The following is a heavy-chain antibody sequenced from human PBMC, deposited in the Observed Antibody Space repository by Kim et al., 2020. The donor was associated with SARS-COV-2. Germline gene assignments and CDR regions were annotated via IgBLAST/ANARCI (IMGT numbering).Heavy chain of an antibody. Sequence: GGSLRLSCEASGFTFSSYWMNWVRQGPGKGLVWVSRIKGDGSDTHYADFVKGRFTISRDNAKNTLHLQLNSLGVEDTATYYCARGSFQQGFDPGGQGTLVPVSS. J-gene: IGHJ5*02. V-gene: IGHV3-74*01. D-gene: IGHD6-13*01. CDR2: IKGDGSDT. CDR1: GFTFSSYW. CDR3: ARGSFQQGFDP.